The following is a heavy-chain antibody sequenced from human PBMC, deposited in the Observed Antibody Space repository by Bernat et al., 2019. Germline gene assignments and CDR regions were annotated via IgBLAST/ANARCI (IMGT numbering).Heavy chain of an antibody. CDR3: AREWGSSRKVVAFDI. D-gene: IGHD6-13*01. CDR2: ISSSSSYI. J-gene: IGHJ3*02. Sequence: EVQLVESGGGLVKPGGSLRLSCAASGFTFSSYSMNWVRQAPGKGLEWVSSISSSSSYIYSEDSVKGRYNISRKNAKNSLYLQVNSRRAGNRAVYYCAREWGSSRKVVAFDIWGQGTMVPVSS. V-gene: IGHV3-21*01. CDR1: GFTFSSYS.